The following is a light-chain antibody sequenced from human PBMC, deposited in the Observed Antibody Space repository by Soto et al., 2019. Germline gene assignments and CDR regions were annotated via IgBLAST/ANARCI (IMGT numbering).Light chain of an antibody. CDR1: SSDVGGYNY. CDR2: DVS. J-gene: IGLJ2*01. CDR3: SSYAGSNIVV. V-gene: IGLV2-8*01. Sequence: QSALTQPPSASGSPGQSVTISCTGSSSDVGGYNYVSWYQQHPGKAPTLMIYDVSKRPSGVPDRFAGSKSGNTASLTVSGLQAEDEDDYYCSSYAGSNIVVFGGGTKLTVL.